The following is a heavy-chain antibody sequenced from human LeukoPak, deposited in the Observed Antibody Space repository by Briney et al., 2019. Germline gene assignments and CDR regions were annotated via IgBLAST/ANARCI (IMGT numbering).Heavy chain of an antibody. CDR1: GGSFSGYY. J-gene: IGHJ4*02. Sequence: SETLSLTCAVYGGSFSGYYWSWIRQPPGKGLESIGEINHSGSTNYNPSLKSRVTISVDTSKNQFSLKLSSVTAADTAVYYCARGYSLGYSYALTLYYFDYWGQGTLVTVSS. CDR3: ARGYSLGYSYALTLYYFDY. CDR2: INHSGST. V-gene: IGHV4-34*01. D-gene: IGHD5-18*01.